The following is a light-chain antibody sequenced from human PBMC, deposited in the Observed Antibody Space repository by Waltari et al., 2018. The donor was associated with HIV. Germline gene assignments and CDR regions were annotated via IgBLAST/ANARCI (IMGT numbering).Light chain of an antibody. V-gene: IGLV2-14*01. J-gene: IGLJ2*01. CDR3: SSYTSSSTPVV. Sequence: QSALTQPASVSGSPGQSITISCTGTRSDIGTYNYVSWYQQHPGKAPKLMFYDVSNRPSGVSNRFSGSKSGNTASLTISGLQAEDEADYYCSSYTSSSTPVVFGGGTKLTVL. CDR2: DVS. CDR1: RSDIGTYNY.